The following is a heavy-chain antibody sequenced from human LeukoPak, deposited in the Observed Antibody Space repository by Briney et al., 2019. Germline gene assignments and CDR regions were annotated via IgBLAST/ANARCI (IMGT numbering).Heavy chain of an antibody. CDR2: ISAYNGNT. D-gene: IGHD3-22*01. V-gene: IGHV1-18*01. CDR1: GYTFTDSG. CDR3: AKDLYYYGSSGYYGEY. Sequence: ASVKVSCKASGYTFTDSGINWLRQAPGQGLEWMGWISAYNGNTHYAQNLQGRVTMTTDKSTSTAYMELRSLRSDDTAVYYCAKDLYYYGSSGYYGEYWGQGTLVTVSS. J-gene: IGHJ4*02.